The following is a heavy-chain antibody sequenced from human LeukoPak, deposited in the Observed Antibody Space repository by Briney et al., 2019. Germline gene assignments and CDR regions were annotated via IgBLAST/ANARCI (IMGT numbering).Heavy chain of an antibody. J-gene: IGHJ4*02. V-gene: IGHV3-74*01. CDR1: GFTFSSYW. Sequence: GGSLRLSCAASGFTFSSYWMHWVRQAPGKGLVWVSRINSEGSSTSYADSVKGRFTISRDNAKNTLYLQMNSLRAEDTAVYYCARTLKWLQAHDYWGQGTLVTVSS. CDR2: INSEGSST. CDR3: ARTLKWLQAHDY. D-gene: IGHD5-12*01.